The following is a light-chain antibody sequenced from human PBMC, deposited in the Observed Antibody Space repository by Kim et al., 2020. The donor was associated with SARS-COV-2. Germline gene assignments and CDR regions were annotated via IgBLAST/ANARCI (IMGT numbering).Light chain of an antibody. J-gene: IGKJ1*01. CDR1: QSISSW. V-gene: IGKV1-5*01. CDR2: DAS. Sequence: GDRVTITCRARQSISSWLAWYQQKPGKAPKLRIYDASSLESGVPSRFSGSGCGTEFTLTISSLQPDDFATYYCQQYNSYSWTFGQGTKVEIK. CDR3: QQYNSYSWT.